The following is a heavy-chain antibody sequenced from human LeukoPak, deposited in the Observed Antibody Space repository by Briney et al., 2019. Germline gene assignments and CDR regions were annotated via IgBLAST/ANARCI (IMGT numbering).Heavy chain of an antibody. CDR2: ISAYNGNT. V-gene: IGHV1-18*04. D-gene: IGHD3-22*01. CDR1: GYTFTSYY. CDR3: ARSYNYYDSSGPSGY. Sequence: ASVKVSCKASGYTFTSYYMHWVRQAPGQGLEWMGRISAYNGNTNYAQKLQGRVTMTTDTSTSTAYMELRSLRSDDTAVYYCARSYNYYDSSGPSGYWGQGTLVTVSS. J-gene: IGHJ4*02.